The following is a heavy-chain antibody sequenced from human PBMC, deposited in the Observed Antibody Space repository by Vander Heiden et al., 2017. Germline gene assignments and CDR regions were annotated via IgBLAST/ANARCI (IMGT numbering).Heavy chain of an antibody. D-gene: IGHD7-27*01. CDR1: GGSISTYY. J-gene: IGHJ4*02. Sequence: QVQLQESGPGLVKPSETLSLTCSVSGGSISTYYWGWLRQPPGKGLEWIGYIFYTGSTNYNPSLKSRATISQDTSKNQFSLRLTSVTAADTAVYYCARDLGTGLFEYWGQGILVTVFS. V-gene: IGHV4-59*01. CDR3: ARDLGTGLFEY. CDR2: IFYTGST.